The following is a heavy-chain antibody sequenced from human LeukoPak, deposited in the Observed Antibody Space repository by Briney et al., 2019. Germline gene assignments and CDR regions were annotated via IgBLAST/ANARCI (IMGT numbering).Heavy chain of an antibody. V-gene: IGHV4-61*02. Sequence: SETLSLTCTVSGGSISSGSYYWSWIRQPAGRGLEWIGRMDSSGSTNYNPSLKSRVTMSVDTSKNQFSLKLSSVTAADTAVYYCARDRREDYSGDFDLWGRGTLVTVSS. CDR3: ARDRREDYSGDFDL. J-gene: IGHJ2*01. CDR1: GGSISSGSYY. D-gene: IGHD2-15*01. CDR2: MDSSGST.